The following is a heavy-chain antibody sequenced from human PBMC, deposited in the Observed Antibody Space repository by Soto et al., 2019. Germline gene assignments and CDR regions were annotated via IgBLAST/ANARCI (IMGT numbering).Heavy chain of an antibody. Sequence: SVKVSCKASVGTFSSYTISWVRQAPGQGLEWMGGIIPIFGTANYAQKFQGRVTITADESTSTAYMELSSLRSEDTAVYYCARDRGNTMVRGVIITSVGYYYGMDVWGQGTTVTVSS. D-gene: IGHD3-10*01. CDR2: IIPIFGTA. CDR3: ARDRGNTMVRGVIITSVGYYYGMDV. J-gene: IGHJ6*02. V-gene: IGHV1-69*13. CDR1: VGTFSSYT.